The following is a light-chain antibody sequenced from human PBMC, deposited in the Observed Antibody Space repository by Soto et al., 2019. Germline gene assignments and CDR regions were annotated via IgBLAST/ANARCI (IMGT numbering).Light chain of an antibody. Sequence: EIVLTQSPATLSLSPGERATLSCRASQSVSIYLAWYQQKPGQAPRLLIYDASRKATGIRARFSGGGSGTDFTLTISSLEPEDVAVYYCQQRSNWPLTFGPGTKVDIK. CDR1: QSVSIY. J-gene: IGKJ3*01. V-gene: IGKV3-11*01. CDR3: QQRSNWPLT. CDR2: DAS.